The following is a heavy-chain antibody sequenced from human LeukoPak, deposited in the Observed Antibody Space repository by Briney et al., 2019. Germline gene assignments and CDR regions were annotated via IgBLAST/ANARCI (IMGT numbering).Heavy chain of an antibody. V-gene: IGHV1-2*02. CDR3: ARADRLHGGPYLIGP. Sequence: ASVKVSCKTSGYSFTDYYMHWVRQAPGQGLDWMGWINPNSGGTSAAQKFQGRVTMTRDTSVTTVYMEVSWLTSDDTAIYYCARADRLHGGPYLIGPWGQGTLVTVSS. D-gene: IGHD2-21*01. CDR2: INPNSGGT. CDR1: GYSFTDYY. J-gene: IGHJ5*02.